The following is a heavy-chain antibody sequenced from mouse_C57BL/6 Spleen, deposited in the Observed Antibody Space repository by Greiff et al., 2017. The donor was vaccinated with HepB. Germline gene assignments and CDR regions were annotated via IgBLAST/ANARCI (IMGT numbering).Heavy chain of an antibody. CDR1: GYAFTNYL. D-gene: IGHD4-1*01. Sequence: QVQLQQPGAELVRPGTSVKVSCKASGYAFTNYLIEWVKQRPGQGLEWIGVINPGSGGTNYNEKFKGKATLTADKSSSTAYMQLSSLTSEDSAVYFCARGGNWVDFDYWGQGTTLTVSS. CDR3: ARGGNWVDFDY. J-gene: IGHJ2*01. CDR2: INPGSGGT. V-gene: IGHV1-54*01.